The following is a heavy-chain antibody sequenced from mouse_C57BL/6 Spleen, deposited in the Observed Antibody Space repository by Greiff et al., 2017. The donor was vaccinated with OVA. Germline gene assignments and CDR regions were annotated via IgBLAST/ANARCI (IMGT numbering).Heavy chain of an antibody. CDR3: ARGYGNYDY. Sequence: EVKVVESEGGLVQPGSSMKLSCTASGFTFSDYYMAWVRQVPEKGLEWVANINYDGSSTYYLDSLKSRFIISRDNAKNILYLQMSSLKSEDTATYYCARGYGNYDYWGQGTTLTVSS. CDR2: INYDGSST. V-gene: IGHV5-16*01. J-gene: IGHJ2*01. D-gene: IGHD2-1*01. CDR1: GFTFSDYY.